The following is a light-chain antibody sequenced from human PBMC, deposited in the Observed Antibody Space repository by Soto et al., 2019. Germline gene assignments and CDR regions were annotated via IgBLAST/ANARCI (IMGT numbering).Light chain of an antibody. Sequence: QAVVTQPPSASGTPGQRVTISCSGSSSNIGSNYVYWYQQLPGTAPKLLIYRNNQRPSGVPDRFSGSKSGTSASLAISGLRSEDEAEYYCAAWDDSLSAVVFGGGTQRTVL. CDR1: SSNIGSNY. CDR2: RNN. V-gene: IGLV1-47*01. CDR3: AAWDDSLSAVV. J-gene: IGLJ2*01.